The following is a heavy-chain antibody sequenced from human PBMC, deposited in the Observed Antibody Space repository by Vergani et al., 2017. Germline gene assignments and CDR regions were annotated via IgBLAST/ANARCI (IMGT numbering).Heavy chain of an antibody. CDR3: ARPRYYDSSGYYGDAFDI. Sequence: QVQLQESGPGLVKPSETLSLTCVVSGYSISSGYYWGWIRQPPGKGLEWIGSFYHSGSTFYNPSLKSRVTISVDTSKNQFSLKLSSVTAADTAVYYCARPRYYDSSGYYGDAFDIWGQGTMVTVSS. CDR1: GYSISSGYY. J-gene: IGHJ3*02. V-gene: IGHV4-38-2*01. CDR2: FYHSGST. D-gene: IGHD3-22*01.